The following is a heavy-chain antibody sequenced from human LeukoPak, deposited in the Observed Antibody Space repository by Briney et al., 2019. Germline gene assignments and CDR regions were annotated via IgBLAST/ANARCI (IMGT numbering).Heavy chain of an antibody. CDR1: GYTFTAYY. CDR2: IHPNNGGT. V-gene: IGHV1-2*02. CDR3: ARGIAGSFYY. D-gene: IGHD1-26*01. Sequence: GASVKVSCKASGYTFTAYYIHWLRQAPGQGLEWMGWIHPNNGGTSYAQKFQGRVTMTRDTSISTAYMELTTLTSDDTAVYYCARGIAGSFYYWGQGTEVTVSS. J-gene: IGHJ4*02.